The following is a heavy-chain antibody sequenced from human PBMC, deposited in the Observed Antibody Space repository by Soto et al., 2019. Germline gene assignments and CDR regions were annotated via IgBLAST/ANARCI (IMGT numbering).Heavy chain of an antibody. CDR3: AREGGSGSADWYFNV. V-gene: IGHV4-30-2*01. D-gene: IGHD1-26*01. Sequence: QLQLQESGSGLVKPSQTLSLTCTVSGGSISSGGYSWSWLRQPPGKGLEWIGYLLHSGSTYYNPSLQRRVPITVDGTKNLFSLELSSVTAADSAIYYCAREGGSGSADWYFNVWGRGTLVTVSS. CDR2: LLHSGST. CDR1: GGSISSGGYS. J-gene: IGHJ2*01.